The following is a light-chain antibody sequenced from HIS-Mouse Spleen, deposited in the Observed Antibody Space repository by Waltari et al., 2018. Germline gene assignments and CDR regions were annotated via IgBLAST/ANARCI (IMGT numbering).Light chain of an antibody. CDR3: SSYAGSNNSLYV. Sequence: QSALTQPPSASGSPGQSVTISCTGTSSDGGGYNYVSWYQQHPGKAPKLMIYEVSKRPSGVPDRFSGSKSGNTASLTVSGLQAEDEADYYCSSYAGSNNSLYVFGTGTKVTVL. J-gene: IGLJ1*01. CDR2: EVS. CDR1: SSDGGGYNY. V-gene: IGLV2-8*01.